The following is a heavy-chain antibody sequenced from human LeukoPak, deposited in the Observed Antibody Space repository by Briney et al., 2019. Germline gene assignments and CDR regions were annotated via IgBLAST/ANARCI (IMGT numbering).Heavy chain of an antibody. V-gene: IGHV3-23*01. D-gene: IGHD1-1*01. CDR3: AKGQELDDGVFDS. J-gene: IGHJ4*02. CDR1: GFTVSSIA. Sequence: GGSLRLSCAASGFTVSSIAMTWVRQAPGKGLEWVSTIRGNGDTAYNADSVKGRFTISRDNSKKTLYLQMNSLRVEDTAIYYCAKGQELDDGVFDSWGQGTLVTVSS. CDR2: IRGNGDTA.